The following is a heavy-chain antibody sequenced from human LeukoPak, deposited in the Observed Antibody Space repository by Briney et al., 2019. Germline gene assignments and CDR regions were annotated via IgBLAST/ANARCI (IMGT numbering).Heavy chain of an antibody. CDR3: ARTLAVRGFPFDY. J-gene: IGHJ4*02. V-gene: IGHV3-64*01. CDR1: GFTFSSYA. Sequence: GGSLRLSCAASGFTFSSYAMHWVRQAPGKGLEYVSAISSNGGSTYYANSVKGRFTISRDNSKNTLYLQMGSLRAEDMAVYYCARTLAVRGFPFDYWGQGTLVTVSS. CDR2: ISSNGGST. D-gene: IGHD3-10*01.